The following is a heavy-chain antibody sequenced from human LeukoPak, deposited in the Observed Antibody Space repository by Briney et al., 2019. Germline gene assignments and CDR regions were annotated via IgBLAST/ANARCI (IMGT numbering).Heavy chain of an antibody. CDR1: GYSFISYW. Sequence: GESLKSSCKGSGYSFISYWIGWVRQMPGKGLEWMGIIYPGDSDTRYSPSFQGQVTISADKSISTAYLQWSSLKASDTAMYYCARPSYYYDSSGEYFDYWGQGTLVTVSS. V-gene: IGHV5-51*01. D-gene: IGHD3-22*01. CDR2: IYPGDSDT. J-gene: IGHJ4*02. CDR3: ARPSYYYDSSGEYFDY.